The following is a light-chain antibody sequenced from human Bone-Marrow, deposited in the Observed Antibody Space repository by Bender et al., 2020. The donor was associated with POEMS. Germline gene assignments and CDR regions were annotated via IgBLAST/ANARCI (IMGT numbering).Light chain of an antibody. CDR3: CSYAGSRHWL. CDR1: SSDVGSYTA. CDR2: EVN. J-gene: IGLJ3*02. V-gene: IGLV2-23*02. Sequence: QSALTQPASVSGSPGQSITISCTGTSSDVGSYTAVSWYQQHPGKAPQLIIFEVNKRPSGISDRFSGSKSGNTASLTISGLQSEDEADFYCCSYAGSRHWLFGGGTKLTVL.